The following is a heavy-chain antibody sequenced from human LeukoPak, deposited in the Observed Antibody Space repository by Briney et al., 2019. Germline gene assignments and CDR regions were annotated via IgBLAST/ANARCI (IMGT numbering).Heavy chain of an antibody. D-gene: IGHD3-22*01. CDR1: GFTVSSNY. Sequence: PGGPLRLSCVASGFTVSSNYMSWVRQAPGKGLEWVSVIYSGGSTYYADSVKGRFTISRDNSKNTLYLQMNSLRAEDTAVYYCARDAYYYDSSGYLSAFDIWGQGTMVTVSS. CDR2: IYSGGST. CDR3: ARDAYYYDSSGYLSAFDI. J-gene: IGHJ3*02. V-gene: IGHV3-53*01.